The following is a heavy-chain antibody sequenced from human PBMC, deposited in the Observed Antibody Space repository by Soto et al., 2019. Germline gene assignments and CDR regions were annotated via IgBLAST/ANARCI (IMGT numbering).Heavy chain of an antibody. CDR3: ARGRDGYKAYYYGIDV. Sequence: EVQLVESGGGLVKPGGSLRLSCAASGFTFSSYSMNWVRQAPGKGLEWVSSISSSSSYIYYADSVKGRFTISRDNAKNSLYLQMNSLRAEDTAVYYCARGRDGYKAYYYGIDVWGQGTTVTVSS. J-gene: IGHJ6*02. CDR1: GFTFSSYS. V-gene: IGHV3-21*01. D-gene: IGHD5-12*01. CDR2: ISSSSSYI.